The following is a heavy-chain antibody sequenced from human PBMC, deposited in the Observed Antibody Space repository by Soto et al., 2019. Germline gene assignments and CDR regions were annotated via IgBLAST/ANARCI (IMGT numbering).Heavy chain of an antibody. V-gene: IGHV4-39*01. CDR3: ARRGITFGGVIVMDV. Sequence: SETLSLTCTVSGGSISSSSYYWGWIRQPPGKGLEWIGSIYYSGSTYYNPSLKSRVTISVDTSKNQFSLKLSSVTAADTAVYYCARRGITFGGVIVMDVWGQGTTVTVSS. D-gene: IGHD3-16*02. CDR2: IYYSGST. J-gene: IGHJ6*02. CDR1: GGSISSSSYY.